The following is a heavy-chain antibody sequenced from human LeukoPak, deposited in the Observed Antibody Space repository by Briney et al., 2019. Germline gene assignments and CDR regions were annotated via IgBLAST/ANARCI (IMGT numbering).Heavy chain of an antibody. V-gene: IGHV3-23*01. D-gene: IGHD2-15*01. Sequence: GGSLRLSCGAPGFTFSSYAMAWVRQAPGKGLEWVSAIRGTGSSTYYADSVKGRFTISRENSKRTLYLQMKSLRAEDTALYFGTKKYYYSGYLGPGRGYFDYWGQGALVTVSS. CDR3: TKKYYYSGYLGPGRGYFDY. CDR2: IRGTGSST. CDR1: GFTFSSYA. J-gene: IGHJ4*02.